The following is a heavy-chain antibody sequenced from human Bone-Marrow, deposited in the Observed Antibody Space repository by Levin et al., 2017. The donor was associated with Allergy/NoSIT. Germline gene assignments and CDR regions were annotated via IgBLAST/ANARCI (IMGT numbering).Heavy chain of an antibody. Sequence: SCAASGFTFSSYAMHWVRQAPGKGLEWVAVISYDGSNKYYADSVKGRFTISRDNSKNTLYLQMNSLRAEDTAVYYCARERGDDIVVVVAAPFDYWGQGTLVTVSS. D-gene: IGHD2-15*01. CDR1: GFTFSSYA. CDR3: ARERGDDIVVVVAAPFDY. V-gene: IGHV3-30*04. CDR2: ISYDGSNK. J-gene: IGHJ4*02.